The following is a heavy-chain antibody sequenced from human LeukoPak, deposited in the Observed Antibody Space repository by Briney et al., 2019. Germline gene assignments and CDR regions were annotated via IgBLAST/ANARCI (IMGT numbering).Heavy chain of an antibody. CDR1: GGSISSYY. Sequence: SETLSLTCTVSGGSISSYYWSWIRQPPGKGLEWIGRIYTSGSTNYNPSPKSRVTMSVDTYKNQFSLKLSSVTAADTAVYYCAREVTMVRGVIIYSGPSGFDPWGQGILVTVSS. CDR3: AREVTMVRGVIIYSGPSGFDP. D-gene: IGHD3-10*01. V-gene: IGHV4-4*07. J-gene: IGHJ5*02. CDR2: IYTSGST.